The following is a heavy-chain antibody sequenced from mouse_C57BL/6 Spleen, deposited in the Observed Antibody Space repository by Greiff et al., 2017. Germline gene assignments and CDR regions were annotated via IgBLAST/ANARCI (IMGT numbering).Heavy chain of an antibody. CDR2: ISDGGSYT. CDR3: AREAYYSNGFAY. D-gene: IGHD2-5*01. J-gene: IGHJ3*01. V-gene: IGHV5-4*01. CDR1: GFTFSSYA. Sequence: EVNLVESGGGLVKPGGSLKLSCAASGFTFSSYAMSWVRQTPEKRLEWVATISDGGSYTYYPDNVKGRFTISRDNAKNNLYLQMSHLKSEDTAMYYCAREAYYSNGFAYWGQGTLVTVSA.